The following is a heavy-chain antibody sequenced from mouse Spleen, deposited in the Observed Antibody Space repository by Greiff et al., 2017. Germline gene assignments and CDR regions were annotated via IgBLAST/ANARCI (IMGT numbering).Heavy chain of an antibody. CDR1: GYAFSSYW. CDR3: ARLGYGSSPYAMDY. J-gene: IGHJ4*01. Sequence: QVQLQQSGAELVKPGASVKISCKASGYAFSSYWMNWVKQRPGKGLEWIGQIYPGDGDTNYNGKFKGKATLTADKSSSTAYMQLSSLTSEDSAVYFCARLGYGSSPYAMDYWGQGTSVTVSS. CDR2: IYPGDGDT. V-gene: IGHV1-80*01. D-gene: IGHD1-1*01.